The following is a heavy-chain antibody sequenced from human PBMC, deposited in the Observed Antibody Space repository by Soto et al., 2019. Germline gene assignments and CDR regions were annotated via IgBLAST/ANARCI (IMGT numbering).Heavy chain of an antibody. CDR1: GFTFSSYG. Sequence: QVQLVESGGGVVQPGRSLRLSCAASGFTFSSYGMHWVRQAPGKGLEWVAVISYDGSNKYYADSVKGRFTISRDNSKNTLYLQMNSLRAEDTAVYYCAKGRTAVRGDDYWGQGTLVTVSS. J-gene: IGHJ4*02. V-gene: IGHV3-30*18. CDR2: ISYDGSNK. CDR3: AKGRTAVRGDDY. D-gene: IGHD3-16*01.